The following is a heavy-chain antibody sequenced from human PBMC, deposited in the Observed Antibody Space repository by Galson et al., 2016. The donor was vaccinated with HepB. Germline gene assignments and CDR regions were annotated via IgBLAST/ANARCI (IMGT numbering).Heavy chain of an antibody. V-gene: IGHV4-34*01. CDR2: INHSGIT. CDR1: GGSFSGFF. CDR3: ARDHITLTTSGFDP. J-gene: IGHJ5*02. D-gene: IGHD1-1*01. Sequence: SETLSLTCAVYGGSFSGFFWSWIRQSPGNGLEWIGEINHSGITNYNTPPKSRVIISVDTSNNHFSLKLIPVTAADTAIYYCARDHITLTTSGFDPWGQGILVTVSS.